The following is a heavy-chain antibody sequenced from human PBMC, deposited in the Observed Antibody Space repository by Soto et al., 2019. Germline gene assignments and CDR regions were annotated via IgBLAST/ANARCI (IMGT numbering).Heavy chain of an antibody. J-gene: IGHJ4*02. CDR2: ASAYNRNT. CDR3: ARERQWEPLLY. V-gene: IGHV1-18*01. Sequence: QVRLVQSGAEVKRPGASVRVSCKASGYTFTNYGITWARQVPGQGLEWMGWASAYNRNTNYAQKFEDRVIMTTDTSTGTAHMELRSLRYDDTALYFCARERQWEPLLYWGQGTLVTVSS. D-gene: IGHD1-26*01. CDR1: GYTFTNYG.